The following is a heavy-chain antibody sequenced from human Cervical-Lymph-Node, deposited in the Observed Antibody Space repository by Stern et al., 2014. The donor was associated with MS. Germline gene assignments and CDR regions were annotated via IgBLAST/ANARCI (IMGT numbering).Heavy chain of an antibody. V-gene: IGHV3-13*01. CDR2: IGIAGDT. J-gene: IGHJ6*02. CDR3: ARDNGAMSGEGGMDV. CDR1: GITLSSYD. D-gene: IGHD2-15*01. Sequence: EVQLVESEGGLVQPGGSLRLSCAASGITLSSYDMHWVRQVMGKGLEWVSAIGIAGDTYYAGSVKGRFTISREIAKNSLFLQMNSLRAGDTAVYYCARDNGAMSGEGGMDVWGQGTTVVVSS.